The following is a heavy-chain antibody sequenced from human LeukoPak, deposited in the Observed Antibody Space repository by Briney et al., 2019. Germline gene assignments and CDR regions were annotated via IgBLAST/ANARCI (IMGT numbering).Heavy chain of an antibody. CDR2: IYYSGST. Sequence: SETLSLTCTVSGGSISSYYWSWIRQPPGKGLEWIGYIYYSGSTNYNPSLKSRVTISVDTSKNQFSLKLSSVTAADTAVYYCARVDLLRGVGATSYFDYWGQGTLVTVSS. V-gene: IGHV4-59*12. D-gene: IGHD1-26*01. J-gene: IGHJ4*02. CDR1: GGSISSYY. CDR3: ARVDLLRGVGATSYFDY.